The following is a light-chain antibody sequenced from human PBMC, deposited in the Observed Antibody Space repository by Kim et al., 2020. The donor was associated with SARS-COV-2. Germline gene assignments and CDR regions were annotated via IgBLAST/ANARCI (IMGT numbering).Light chain of an antibody. CDR2: KTS. V-gene: IGKV2-24*01. J-gene: IGKJ2*01. CDR3: MQSTQFPPYT. Sequence: DIVLTHTPLSLPVTLGQPASISCKSSQSLAHNDGNTYLSWLQRRPGQPPRLLIYKTSIRFPGVPVRFSGSGAGTDFTLKISRVEADDVGVYYCMQSTQFPPYTFGQGTKLEI. CDR1: QSLAHNDGNTY.